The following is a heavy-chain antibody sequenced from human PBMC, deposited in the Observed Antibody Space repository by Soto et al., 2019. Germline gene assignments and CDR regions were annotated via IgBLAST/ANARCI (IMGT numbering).Heavy chain of an antibody. CDR2: INPNSGGT. CDR1: GYTFTGYY. Sequence: ASVRVSCKXSGYTFTGYYMHWVRQAPGQGLEWMGWINPNSGGTNYAQKFQGRVTMTRDTSISTAYMELSRLRSDDTAVYYCARDRSSSSEGWFDPWGQGTLVTVSS. D-gene: IGHD6-6*01. CDR3: ARDRSSSSEGWFDP. V-gene: IGHV1-2*02. J-gene: IGHJ5*02.